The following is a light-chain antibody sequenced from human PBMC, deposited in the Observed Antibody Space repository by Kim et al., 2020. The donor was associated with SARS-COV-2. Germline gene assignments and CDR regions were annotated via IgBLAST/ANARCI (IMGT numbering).Light chain of an antibody. J-gene: IGLJ2*01. V-gene: IGLV2-11*01. Sequence: GSYNYVSWYQQHPGKAPKLIIYDVTKRPSGVPDRFSGYKSGNTASLTISGLQAEDEADYYCCSYAGSVVFGGGTQLTVL. CDR1: GSYNY. CDR2: DVT. CDR3: CSYAGSVV.